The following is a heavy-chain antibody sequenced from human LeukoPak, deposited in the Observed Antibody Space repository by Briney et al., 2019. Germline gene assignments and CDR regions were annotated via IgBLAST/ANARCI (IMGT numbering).Heavy chain of an antibody. CDR1: GFSFSGHW. CDR2: ISPTGSTT. Sequence: PRGSLRLSCTASGFSFSGHWMHWARQLPGKGLVWVSRISPTGSTTSYADSVKGRFTVSRDNAKNTLYLQVNNLRAEDTAVYYCARGPNSNWSGLDFWGQGTLVTVSS. CDR3: ARGPNSNWSGLDF. J-gene: IGHJ4*02. D-gene: IGHD6-6*01. V-gene: IGHV3-74*01.